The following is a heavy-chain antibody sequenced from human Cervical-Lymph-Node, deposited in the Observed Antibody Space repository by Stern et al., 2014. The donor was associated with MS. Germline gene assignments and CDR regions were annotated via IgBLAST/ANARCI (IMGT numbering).Heavy chain of an antibody. Sequence: VQLVESGPGLVKPSETLSLTCTVSGGSISSYYWSWIRQPPGKGLEWIGCIYYSGSTNYNPSLKSRVTISVDTSKNQFSLKLSSVTAADTAVYYCARAGVVKGYSYGYRFDYWGQGTLVTVSS. J-gene: IGHJ4*02. CDR2: IYYSGST. CDR1: GGSISSYY. D-gene: IGHD5-18*01. CDR3: ARAGVVKGYSYGYRFDY. V-gene: IGHV4-59*01.